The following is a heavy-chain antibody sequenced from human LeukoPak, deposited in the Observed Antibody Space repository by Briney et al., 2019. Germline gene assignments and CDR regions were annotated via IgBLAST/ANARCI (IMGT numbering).Heavy chain of an antibody. J-gene: IGHJ4*02. CDR2: IYSGGST. CDR1: GGSISNTNW. CDR3: ARDSYYYDSSGYYWGY. D-gene: IGHD3-22*01. Sequence: PSETLYLTCGVSGGSISNTNWWTWFRQPPGKGLEWVSVIYSGGSTYYADSVKGRFTISRDNSKNTLYLQMNSLRAEDTAVYYCARDSYYYDSSGYYWGYWGQGTLVTVSS. V-gene: IGHV3-66*01.